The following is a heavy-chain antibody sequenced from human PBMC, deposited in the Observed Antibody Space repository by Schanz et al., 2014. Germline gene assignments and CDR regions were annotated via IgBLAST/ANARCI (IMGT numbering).Heavy chain of an antibody. J-gene: IGHJ4*02. CDR3: ARDGVDAAAGGNY. V-gene: IGHV1-18*01. CDR2: INAYNGNT. CDR1: GGTFSSFG. Sequence: VQLEQSGAEVKKPGSSVKVSCKASGGTFSSFGINWVRQAPGQGLEWMGWINAYNGNTNYAQKLQGRVTMTTDTSTSTVYMELSSLRSEDTAVYYCARDGVDAAAGGNYWGQGTLVTVSS. D-gene: IGHD6-13*01.